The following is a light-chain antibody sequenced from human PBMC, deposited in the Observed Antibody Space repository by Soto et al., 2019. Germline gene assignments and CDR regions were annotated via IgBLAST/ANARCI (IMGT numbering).Light chain of an antibody. V-gene: IGLV2-14*01. CDR1: SSDVAFYNH. Sequence: QSVLTQPASVSGSPGQSITISCTGTSSDVAFYNHVSWYQQHPGKAPKLLIYEVNNRPSGVSHRFSGSKSGNTASLTISGLQAEDEADYYYSSFASTHTYVFGTGTQLTVL. CDR2: EVN. CDR3: SSFASTHTYV. J-gene: IGLJ1*01.